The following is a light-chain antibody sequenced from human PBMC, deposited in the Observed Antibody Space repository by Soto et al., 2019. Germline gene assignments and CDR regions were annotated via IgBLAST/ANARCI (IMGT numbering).Light chain of an antibody. Sequence: QSARTQPASVSGSPGQSITISCTGTSSDVGGYNYVSWYQQHPGKAPKLMIYDVSNRPSGVSNRFSGSKSGNTASLAISGLQAEDEADYYCSSYTSSRTLVFGGGTKLTVL. CDR2: DVS. CDR3: SSYTSSRTLV. J-gene: IGLJ2*01. CDR1: SSDVGGYNY. V-gene: IGLV2-14*03.